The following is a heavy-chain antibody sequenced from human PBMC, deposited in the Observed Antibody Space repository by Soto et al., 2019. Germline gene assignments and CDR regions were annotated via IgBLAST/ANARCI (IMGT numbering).Heavy chain of an antibody. CDR3: ARGPSYYYGSGRNYYCYGTDV. D-gene: IGHD3-10*01. V-gene: IGHV4-34*01. J-gene: IGHJ6*02. CDR1: GGSFRGYY. Sequence: SETLSLTCAVYGGSFRGYYWSWIRQPPGKGLELVGEINHSGSTNYKTSLKSRVTISVDTSKNQFSLKLSSVTAADTAVYYCARGPSYYYGSGRNYYCYGTDVWGQGTRVIVSS. CDR2: INHSGST.